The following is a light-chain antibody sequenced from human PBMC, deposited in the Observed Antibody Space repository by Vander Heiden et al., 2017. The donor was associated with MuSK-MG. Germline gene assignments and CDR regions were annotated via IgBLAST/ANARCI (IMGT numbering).Light chain of an antibody. CDR3: QQYNSYSQT. J-gene: IGKJ1*01. V-gene: IGKV1-5*01. CDR2: DAS. CDR1: QSISSW. Sequence: DIQMTQSRSTLSASVGDRVTSTCRASQSISSWLAWYQQKPGKAPKLLIYDASSLESGVPSRFSGSGSGTEFTLTISSLQPDDVATYYCQQYNSYSQTFGQGTKVEIK.